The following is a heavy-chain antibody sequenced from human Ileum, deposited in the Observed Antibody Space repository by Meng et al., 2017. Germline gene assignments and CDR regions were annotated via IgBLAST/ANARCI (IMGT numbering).Heavy chain of an antibody. V-gene: IGHV1-46*01. CDR3: ARAGSSTSPPRDY. CDR1: GYIFTAYY. Sequence: VQLVQAVAEVKKPGASVKFSCQASGYIFTAYYIHWIRQAPGQGLEWMGMISCSGGSTSYPHTFQGRVTMTSDTSTSTVYLELTSLRSDDTAVYFCARAGSSTSPPRDYWGQGTLVTVSS. CDR2: ISCSGGST. J-gene: IGHJ4*02. D-gene: IGHD3-10*01.